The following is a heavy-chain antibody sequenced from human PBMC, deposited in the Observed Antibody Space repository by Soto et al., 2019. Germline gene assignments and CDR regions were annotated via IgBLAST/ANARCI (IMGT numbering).Heavy chain of an antibody. Sequence: GESLKISCKGSGYSFTSYWISWVRQMPGKGLEWMGRIDPSDSYTNYSPSFQGHVTISADKSISTAYLQWSSLKASDTAMYYCASWPGSYYGMDVWGQGATVTVSS. CDR1: GYSFTSYW. V-gene: IGHV5-10-1*01. CDR2: IDPSDSYT. D-gene: IGHD3-10*01. J-gene: IGHJ6*02. CDR3: ASWPGSYYGMDV.